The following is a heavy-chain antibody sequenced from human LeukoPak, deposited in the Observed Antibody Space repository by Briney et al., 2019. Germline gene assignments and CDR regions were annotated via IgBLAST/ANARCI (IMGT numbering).Heavy chain of an antibody. V-gene: IGHV3-23*01. CDR2: IGTSGSGT. J-gene: IGHJ4*02. CDR1: GPSFNTYA. D-gene: IGHD1-14*01. Sequence: GRSLRLSCAVSGPSFNTYAISWVRHAPGKGREWVSGIGTSGSGTYYADSVKGRFTISRDNSKNSLYLLTNNRRAEDTAIYYCAKRNNREFDYWGQGTLVTVSS. CDR3: AKRNNREFDY.